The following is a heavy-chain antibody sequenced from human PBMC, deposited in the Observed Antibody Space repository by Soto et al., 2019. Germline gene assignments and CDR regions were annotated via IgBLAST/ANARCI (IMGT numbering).Heavy chain of an antibody. V-gene: IGHV3-48*01. CDR1: GFTFSSYS. Sequence: GGSLRLSCAASGFTFSSYSMNWVRQAPGKGLEWVSYISSSSSTIYYADSVKGRFTISRDNAKNSLYLQMNSLRAEDTAVYYCARGRAQGDFWSGYYSVWGKRITVTVSS. J-gene: IGHJ6*04. D-gene: IGHD3-3*01. CDR2: ISSSSSTI. CDR3: ARGRAQGDFWSGYYSV.